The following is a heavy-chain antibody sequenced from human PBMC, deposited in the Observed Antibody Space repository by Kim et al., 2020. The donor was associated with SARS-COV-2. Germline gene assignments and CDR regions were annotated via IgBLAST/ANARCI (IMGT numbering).Heavy chain of an antibody. J-gene: IGHJ6*02. Sequence: GGSLRLSCAASGFTFSSYWMHWVRQAPGKGLVWVSRINSDGSSTSYADSVKGRFTISRDNAKNTLYLQMNSLRAEDTAVYYCARATELRYFDWPWAGGVGDYYYYGMDVWGQGTTVTVSS. V-gene: IGHV3-74*01. CDR1: GFTFSSYW. CDR2: INSDGSST. D-gene: IGHD3-9*01. CDR3: ARATELRYFDWPWAGGVGDYYYYGMDV.